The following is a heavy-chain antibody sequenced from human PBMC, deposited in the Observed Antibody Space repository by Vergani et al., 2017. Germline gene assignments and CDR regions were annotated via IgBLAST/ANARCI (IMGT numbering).Heavy chain of an antibody. V-gene: IGHV3-48*03. Sequence: EVQLVESGGGLVQPGGSLRLSCAASGFTFSSYEMNWVRQAPGKGLEWVSYISSSGSTIYYADSVKGRFTISRDNAKNSLYLQMNSLRAEDTAVYYCARAWAEXATIWGWDRLDYYGMDVWGQGTTVTVSS. D-gene: IGHD5-24*01. J-gene: IGHJ6*02. CDR2: ISSSGSTI. CDR3: ARAWAEXATIWGWDRLDYYGMDV. CDR1: GFTFSSYE.